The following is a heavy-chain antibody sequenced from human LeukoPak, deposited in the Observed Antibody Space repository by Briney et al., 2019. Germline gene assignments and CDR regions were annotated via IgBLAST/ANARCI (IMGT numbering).Heavy chain of an antibody. CDR2: ISGSGGST. CDR3: AKDLAIFGVVQDAFDI. V-gene: IGHV3-23*01. Sequence: PGGSLRLSCAASGFTFSSYAMSWVRQAPGKGLEWVSAISGSGGSTYYADSVKGRFTISRDNSKNTLYLQMNSLRAEDTAVYYCAKDLAIFGVVQDAFDIWGQGTMVTVSS. J-gene: IGHJ3*02. CDR1: GFTFSSYA. D-gene: IGHD3-3*01.